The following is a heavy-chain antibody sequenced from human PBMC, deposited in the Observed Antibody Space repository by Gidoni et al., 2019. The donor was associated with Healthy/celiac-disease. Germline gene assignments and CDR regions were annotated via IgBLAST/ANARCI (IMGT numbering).Heavy chain of an antibody. CDR1: GYTFTGYY. J-gene: IGHJ4*02. CDR2: INPKSGGT. CDR3: ARDPGQQLVPDY. Sequence: QVQLVQSGAEVKKPGASVKVSCTPSGYTFTGYYMHCVRQAPGQGLEWMGWINPKSGGTKYAQKFQGRVTMTRDTSSSTAYMELSRLRSDDTAVYYCARDPGQQLVPDYWGQGTLVTVSS. D-gene: IGHD6-13*01. V-gene: IGHV1-2*02.